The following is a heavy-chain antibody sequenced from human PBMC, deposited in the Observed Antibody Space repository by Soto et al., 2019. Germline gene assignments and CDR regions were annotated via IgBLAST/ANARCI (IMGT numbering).Heavy chain of an antibody. D-gene: IGHD6-19*01. CDR1: GFTFDDYA. Sequence: GGSLRLSCAASGFTFDDYAMHWVRQAPGKGLEWVSGISRNSGSIGYADSVKGRFTISRDNAKNSLYLQMNSLRAEDTALYYCAKAKTTPAVAAIDYWGQGTLVTVSS. CDR2: ISRNSGSI. CDR3: AKAKTTPAVAAIDY. J-gene: IGHJ4*02. V-gene: IGHV3-9*01.